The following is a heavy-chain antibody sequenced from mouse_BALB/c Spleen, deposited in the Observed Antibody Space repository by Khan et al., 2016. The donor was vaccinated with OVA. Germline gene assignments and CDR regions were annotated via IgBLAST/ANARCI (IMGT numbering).Heavy chain of an antibody. CDR3: VRDGAYHRNDGWFAY. CDR2: INPSNGYT. J-gene: IGHJ3*01. D-gene: IGHD2-14*01. Sequence: VELVESGAELARPGASAKMSCKASGYTFTSYTIHWIKVRPGQGLEWIGFINPSNGYTNYNQKFKDKATLTADKSSTTVHMQLSSLTSDDSAVYNCVRDGAYHRNDGWFAYWGQGTLVTVSA. CDR1: GYTFTSYT. V-gene: IGHV1-4*01.